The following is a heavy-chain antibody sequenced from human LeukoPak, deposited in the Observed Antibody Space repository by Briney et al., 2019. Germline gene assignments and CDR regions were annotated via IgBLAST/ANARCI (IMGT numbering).Heavy chain of an antibody. Sequence: GGSLRLSCAASGFTFSRPAMTWVRQAPGKGLEWVSAISGSGSGTYYADSVKGWFTISRDNSKNTLYLQMNSLRAEDTAVYFCAKDTGVAAAGDAFDIWGQGTMVTVSS. CDR3: AKDTGVAAAGDAFDI. CDR1: GFTFSRPA. V-gene: IGHV3-23*01. J-gene: IGHJ3*02. CDR2: ISGSGSGT. D-gene: IGHD6-13*01.